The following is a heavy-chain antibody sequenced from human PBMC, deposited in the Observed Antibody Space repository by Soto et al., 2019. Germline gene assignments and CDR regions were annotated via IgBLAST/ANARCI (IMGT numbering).Heavy chain of an antibody. CDR2: ISFSGAA. D-gene: IGHD5-12*01. CDR1: GVSITSYF. CDR3: ARDRRDGYKRYFDF. Sequence: PSETLSLTCTVSGVSITSYFWSLIRQTPGKGLDWIGSISFSGAAYSNPSLKGRAALSVDTSENHLSLTLNSVTSADTAVYFCARDRRDGYKRYFDFWGQGNKVTVSS. J-gene: IGHJ4*02. V-gene: IGHV4-59*01.